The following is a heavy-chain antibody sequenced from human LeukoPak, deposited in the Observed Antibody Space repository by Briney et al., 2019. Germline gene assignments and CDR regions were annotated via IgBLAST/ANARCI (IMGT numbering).Heavy chain of an antibody. J-gene: IGHJ4*02. CDR3: AKEIGSGDGYNRGFDY. Sequence: GGSLRLSCAASGFTFSSYSMNWVRQAPGKGLEWVSYISSSSSTIYYADSVKGRFTTSRDNAKNSLYLQMNSLRVEDTAFYYCAKEIGSGDGYNRGFDYWGQGTLVTVSS. CDR2: ISSSSSTI. D-gene: IGHD5-24*01. V-gene: IGHV3-48*04. CDR1: GFTFSSYS.